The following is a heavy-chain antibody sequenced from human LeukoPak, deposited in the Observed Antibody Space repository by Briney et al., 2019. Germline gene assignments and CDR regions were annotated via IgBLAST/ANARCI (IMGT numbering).Heavy chain of an antibody. D-gene: IGHD6-13*01. J-gene: IGHJ4*02. CDR3: AKGPYSSSWSDY. V-gene: IGHV3-23*01. Sequence: PGGSLRLSFAAPGFTFSSDAITWVPRAPGKGLEWVSAFSGSGGSTYYADSVKGRFTISRDNSKNTLYLQMNSLRAEDTAVYYCAKGPYSSSWSDYWGQGTLVTVSS. CDR1: GFTFSSDA. CDR2: FSGSGGST.